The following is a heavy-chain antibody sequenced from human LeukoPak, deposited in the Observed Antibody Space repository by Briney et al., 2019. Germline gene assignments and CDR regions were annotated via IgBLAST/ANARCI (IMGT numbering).Heavy chain of an antibody. J-gene: IGHJ3*02. Sequence: PGGSLRLSCEASGFTFNNYVMTWVRQAPGKGLEWVSSISASAAMTYYADSVKGRFTISRDNSKNSLYLQMNSLRAEDTAVYYCANGPKTDAFDIWGQGTMVTVSS. CDR1: GFTFNNYV. V-gene: IGHV3-23*01. CDR2: ISASAAMT. D-gene: IGHD3/OR15-3a*01. CDR3: ANGPKTDAFDI.